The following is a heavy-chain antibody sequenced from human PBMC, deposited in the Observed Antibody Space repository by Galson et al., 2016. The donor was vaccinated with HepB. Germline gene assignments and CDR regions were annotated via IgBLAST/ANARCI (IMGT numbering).Heavy chain of an antibody. CDR1: GVTFNAHW. D-gene: IGHD3-10*01. CDR2: IRGDGIGS. V-gene: IGHV3-7*01. Sequence: SLRLPCAASGVTFNAHWMNWVAHAPGKGLEWVANIRGDGIGSYYAGSVRGRSTISRDNAKNSLYLQMNGLRFDETAVYYCSREMTGSYFDWGQGTMVTVSS. CDR3: SREMTGSYFD. J-gene: IGHJ4*02.